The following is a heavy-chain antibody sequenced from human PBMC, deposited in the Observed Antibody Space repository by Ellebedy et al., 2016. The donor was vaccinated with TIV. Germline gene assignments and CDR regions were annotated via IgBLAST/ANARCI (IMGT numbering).Heavy chain of an antibody. J-gene: IGHJ4*02. CDR1: GFTFSEHS. CDR3: ARDVHTAVAPYFAY. CDR2: IWYDGSLT. Sequence: GGSLRLSXVASGFTFSEHSMHWVRQAPGNGLEWVAVIWYDGSLTYYGDSMKGRFSISRDNANNTLYLQMNSLRAEDTAVYYCARDVHTAVAPYFAYWGQGTLVTVSS. D-gene: IGHD5-18*01. V-gene: IGHV3-33*01.